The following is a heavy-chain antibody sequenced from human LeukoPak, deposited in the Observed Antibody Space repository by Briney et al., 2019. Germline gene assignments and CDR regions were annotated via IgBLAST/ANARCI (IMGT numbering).Heavy chain of an antibody. J-gene: IGHJ6*02. V-gene: IGHV3-11*01. CDR1: GFTFSDYY. Sequence: GGSLRLSCAASGFTFSDYYMSWIRQAPGKGLEWVSYISSSGSTIYYADSVKGRFTISRDNAKNSLYLQMNSLRAEDTAVYYCARDRGSGNYYYYYGMDVWGQGTTITVSS. CDR2: ISSSGSTI. D-gene: IGHD3-10*01. CDR3: ARDRGSGNYYYYYGMDV.